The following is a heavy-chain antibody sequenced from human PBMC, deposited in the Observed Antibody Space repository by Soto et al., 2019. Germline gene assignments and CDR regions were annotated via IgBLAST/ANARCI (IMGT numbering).Heavy chain of an antibody. D-gene: IGHD3-22*01. CDR3: ARVNPNYYDSSGYYFFQYLLPMTFDY. CDR1: GGSVSSGSYY. J-gene: IGHJ4*02. V-gene: IGHV4-61*01. CDR2: IYYSGST. Sequence: SETLSLTCTVSGGSVSSGSYYWSWIRQPPGKGLEWIGYIYYSGSTNYNPSLKSRVTISVDTSKNQFSLKLSPVTAADTAVYYCARVNPNYYDSSGYYFFQYLLPMTFDYWGQGTLVTVSS.